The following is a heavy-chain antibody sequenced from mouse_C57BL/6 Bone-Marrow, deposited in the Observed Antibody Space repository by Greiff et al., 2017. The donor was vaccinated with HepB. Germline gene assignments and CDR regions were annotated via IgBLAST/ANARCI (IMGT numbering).Heavy chain of an antibody. CDR1: GFSLTSYG. Sequence: VKLVESGPGLVAPSQSLSITCTVSGFSLTSYGVDWVRQSPGKGLEWLGVIWGVGSTNYNSALKSRLSISKDNSKSQVFLKMNSLQTDDTAMYYCASDYYGSSYPPEFLYWGQGTLVTVSA. CDR3: ASDYYGSSYPPEFLY. D-gene: IGHD1-1*01. V-gene: IGHV2-6*01. J-gene: IGHJ3*01. CDR2: IWGVGST.